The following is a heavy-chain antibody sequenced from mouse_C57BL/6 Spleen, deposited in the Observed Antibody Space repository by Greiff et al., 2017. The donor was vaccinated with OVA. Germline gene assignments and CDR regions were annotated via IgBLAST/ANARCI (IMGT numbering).Heavy chain of an antibody. CDR1: GYTFTSYW. V-gene: IGHV1-61*01. D-gene: IGHD3-2*02. J-gene: IGHJ3*01. CDR3: ARRRTAQATNWFAY. CDR2: IYPSDSET. Sequence: QVQLQQPGAELVRPGSSVKLSCKASGYTFTSYWMDWVKQRPGQGLEWIGNIYPSDSETHYNQKFKDKATLTVDKSSSTAYMQLSSLTSEDSAVYYCARRRTAQATNWFAYWGQGTLVTVSA.